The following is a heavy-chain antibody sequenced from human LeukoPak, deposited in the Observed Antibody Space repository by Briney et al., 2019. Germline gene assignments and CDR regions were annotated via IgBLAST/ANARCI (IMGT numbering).Heavy chain of an antibody. CDR2: ISAYNGNT. CDR1: GYTFTSYG. CDR3: ARVKVVVVVPAAMPDDWFDP. V-gene: IGHV1-18*04. D-gene: IGHD2-2*01. J-gene: IGHJ5*02. Sequence: ASVKVSCKASGYTFTSYGISWVRQAPGQGLEWMGWISAYNGNTNYAQKLQGRVTMTTDTSTSTAYMELRSLRSDDTAVYYCARVKVVVVVPAAMPDDWFDPWGQGTLVTVSS.